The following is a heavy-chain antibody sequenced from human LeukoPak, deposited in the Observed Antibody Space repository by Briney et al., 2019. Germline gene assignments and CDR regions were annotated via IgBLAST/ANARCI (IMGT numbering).Heavy chain of an antibody. CDR1: GFTFSSYA. CDR3: ARLNTTNWFDP. J-gene: IGHJ5*02. CDR2: ISRSGATI. V-gene: IGHV3-48*04. Sequence: PGRSLRLSCAASGFTFSSYAMNWVRQAPGKGLEWVSYISRSGATIYYADSVKGRFTISRDNAKNSLYLQMNSLRAEDTAVYYCARLNTTNWFDPWGQGTLVTVSS. D-gene: IGHD2/OR15-2a*01.